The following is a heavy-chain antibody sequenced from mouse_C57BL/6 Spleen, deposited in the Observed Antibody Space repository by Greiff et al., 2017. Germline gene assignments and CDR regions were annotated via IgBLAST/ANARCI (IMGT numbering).Heavy chain of an antibody. J-gene: IGHJ2*01. CDR2: IDPEDGET. CDR3: ARERGYYYGSSGDYFDY. V-gene: IGHV14-2*01. Sequence: EVQLQQSGAELVKPGASVKLSCTASGFNIKDYYMHWVKQRTEQGLEWIGRIDPEDGETKYAPKFQGKATITADTSSNTADLQLSSLTSEDTAVYYCARERGYYYGSSGDYFDYWGQGTTLTVSS. CDR1: GFNIKDYY. D-gene: IGHD1-1*01.